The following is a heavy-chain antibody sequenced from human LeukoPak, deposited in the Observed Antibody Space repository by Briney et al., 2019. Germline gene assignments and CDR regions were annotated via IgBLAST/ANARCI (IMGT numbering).Heavy chain of an antibody. Sequence: GGSLRLSCAASGFTFSTSNMNWVRQAPGKGLQWLSYISSSSYSKYYADSVKGRFTISRDNAEKSLYLQMNSLRDDDTAVYFCARSSLATFDSWDQGTLVTVSS. J-gene: IGHJ4*02. CDR1: GFTFSTSN. CDR3: ARSSLATFDS. CDR2: ISSSSYSK. V-gene: IGHV3-48*02.